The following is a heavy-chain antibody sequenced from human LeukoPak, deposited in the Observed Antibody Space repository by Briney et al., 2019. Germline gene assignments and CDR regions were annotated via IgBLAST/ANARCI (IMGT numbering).Heavy chain of an antibody. V-gene: IGHV4-59*01. CDR1: GVSISNSY. J-gene: IGHJ4*02. CDR2: IYYSGSA. D-gene: IGHD4-11*01. Sequence: SETLSLTCTVSGVSISNSYWTWIRQPPGKGLQWIGYIYYSGSANYNPSLKGRVTISVDTSKNQFSLRLSSVTAADTAVYYCASGDDYSNYYFNYWGQGTLVTVSS. CDR3: ASGDDYSNYYFNY.